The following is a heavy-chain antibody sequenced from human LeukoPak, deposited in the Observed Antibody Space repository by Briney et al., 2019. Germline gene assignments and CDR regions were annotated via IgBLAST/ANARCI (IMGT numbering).Heavy chain of an antibody. Sequence: GASVKVSCKASGGTFSSYAISWVRQAPGQGLEWMGGIIPIFGTANYAQKFQGRVTITADESTSTAYMELSSLRSEDTAVYYCATDPGELELSNWSFDYWGQGTLVTVSS. D-gene: IGHD1-7*01. CDR2: IIPIFGTA. CDR3: ATDPGELELSNWSFDY. J-gene: IGHJ4*02. V-gene: IGHV1-69*13. CDR1: GGTFSSYA.